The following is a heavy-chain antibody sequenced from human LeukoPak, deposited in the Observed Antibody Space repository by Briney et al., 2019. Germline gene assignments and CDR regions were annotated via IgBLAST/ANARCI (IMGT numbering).Heavy chain of an antibody. CDR3: ARVDGTDPVAFDI. CDR2: IYYSGST. Sequence: SQTLSLTCIVSGGSISNGDYYWAWLRQTPGKGREWIGYIYYSGSTYSNPSLGSRVTISVDTSKNQFSLKLSSVTAADTAVYYCARVDGTDPVAFDIWGQGTMVTVSS. J-gene: IGHJ3*02. D-gene: IGHD6-19*01. V-gene: IGHV4-30-4*08. CDR1: GGSISNGDYY.